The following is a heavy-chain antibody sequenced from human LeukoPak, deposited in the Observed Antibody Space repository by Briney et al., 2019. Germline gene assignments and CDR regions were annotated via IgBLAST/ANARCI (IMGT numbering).Heavy chain of an antibody. CDR3: ARDSYYYGMDV. CDR2: IYSGGST. J-gene: IGHJ6*02. Sequence: PGGSLRLSCAASGFTVSSNYMSWVRPAPGKGLEGVSVIYSGGSTYDADSVKGRFTISRHNSKNTLYLQMNSLRAEDTSVYYCARDSYYYGMDVWGQGTTVTVSS. V-gene: IGHV3-53*04. CDR1: GFTVSSNY.